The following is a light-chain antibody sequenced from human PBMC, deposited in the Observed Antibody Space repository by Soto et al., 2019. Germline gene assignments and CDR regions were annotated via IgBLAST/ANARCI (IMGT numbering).Light chain of an antibody. Sequence: EVVLTQSPATLSVSPGERATLSCRASQSVSTNLAWYQQRPGQAPRLHIYGASARATGIPDRFSGSGAGTEFTLTISSLQSEDFAVYYCHQYNNWRTFGQGTRLEIK. V-gene: IGKV3-15*01. J-gene: IGKJ5*01. CDR3: HQYNNWRT. CDR1: QSVSTN. CDR2: GAS.